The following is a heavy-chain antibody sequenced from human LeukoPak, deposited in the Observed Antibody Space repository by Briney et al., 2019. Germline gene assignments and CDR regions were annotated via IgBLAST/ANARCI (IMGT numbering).Heavy chain of an antibody. CDR2: ISAYNGNT. CDR3: ARDFQRVAGPSTDFDY. Sequence: GASVKVSCKASGYTFTSDGISWVRQAPGQGLEWMGWISAYNGNTNYAQKLQGRVTMTTDTSTSTAYMELRSLRSDDTAVYYCARDFQRVAGPSTDFDYWGQGTLVTVSS. CDR1: GYTFTSDG. J-gene: IGHJ4*02. V-gene: IGHV1-18*01. D-gene: IGHD6-19*01.